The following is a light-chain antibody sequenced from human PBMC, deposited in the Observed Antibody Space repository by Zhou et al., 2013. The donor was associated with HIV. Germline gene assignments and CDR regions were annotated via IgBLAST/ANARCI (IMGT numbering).Light chain of an antibody. V-gene: IGKV3-15*01. J-gene: IGKJ4*01. CDR2: GAS. CDR3: QQYGSSPLT. CDR1: QSIGNN. Sequence: EIVMTQSPATLSVSPGERVTLSCRASQSIGNNLAWYQQKPGQAPRLLISGASTRATGIPVRFSGSGSGTEFTLTISSMQSEDFAVYYCQQYGSSPLTFGGGTKVEIK.